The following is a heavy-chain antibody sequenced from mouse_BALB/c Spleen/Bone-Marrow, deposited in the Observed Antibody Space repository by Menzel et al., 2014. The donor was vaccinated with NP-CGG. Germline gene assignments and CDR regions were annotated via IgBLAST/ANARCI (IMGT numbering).Heavy chain of an antibody. CDR1: GISITTGNYR. CDR2: IYYSGST. CDR3: ARDVTTATENYFDY. D-gene: IGHD1-2*01. J-gene: IGHJ2*01. Sequence: EVMLVESGPGLVKPSQTVSLTCTVTGISITTGNYRWSWIRQFPGNKLEWIGFIYYSGSTTYNPSLTSRTTITRDTSKNQFFLEMNSLTAEDTATYYCARDVTTATENYFDYWGQGTTLTVSS. V-gene: IGHV3-5*02.